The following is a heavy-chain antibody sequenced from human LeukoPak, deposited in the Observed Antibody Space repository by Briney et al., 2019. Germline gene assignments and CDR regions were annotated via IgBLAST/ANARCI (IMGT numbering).Heavy chain of an antibody. Sequence: PGGSLRLSCAASGFTFNNFEMNWVRQAPGKGLEWISYISSSGSTMYYADSVKGRFTISREDAKNSLSLQMNNLRAEDTAVYYCARGSLAYFDFWGQGTLVTVSS. CDR3: ARGSLAYFDF. J-gene: IGHJ4*02. D-gene: IGHD3-3*02. CDR2: ISSSGSTM. CDR1: GFTFNNFE. V-gene: IGHV3-48*03.